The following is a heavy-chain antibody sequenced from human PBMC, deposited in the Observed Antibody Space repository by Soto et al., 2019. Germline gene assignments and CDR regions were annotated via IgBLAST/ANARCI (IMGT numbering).Heavy chain of an antibody. Sequence: SQTLSLTCAISGDSVSSNSAAWNWIRQSPSRGLGWLGRTYYRSKWYNDYAVSVKSRITINPDTSKHQFSLQLNSVTPEDTAVYYCARGTYYYDSSGYVFAEYFQHWGQGTLVTVS. D-gene: IGHD3-22*01. CDR3: ARGTYYYDSSGYVFAEYFQH. CDR2: TYYRSKWYN. J-gene: IGHJ1*01. CDR1: GDSVSSNSAA. V-gene: IGHV6-1*01.